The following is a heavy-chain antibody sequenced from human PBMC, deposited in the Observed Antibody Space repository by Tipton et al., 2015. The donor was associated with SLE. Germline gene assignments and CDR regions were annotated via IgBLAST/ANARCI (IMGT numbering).Heavy chain of an antibody. CDR1: GGSISSGGYY. J-gene: IGHJ3*02. Sequence: TLSLTCTVSGGSISSGGYYWSWIRQHPGKGLEWIGYIYYSGSTYYNPSLKSRVTISVDTSKNQFSLKLSSVTAADTAVYYCARGYSSSWYLPDAFDIWGQGTMVTVSS. V-gene: IGHV4-31*03. D-gene: IGHD6-13*01. CDR2: IYYSGST. CDR3: ARGYSSSWYLPDAFDI.